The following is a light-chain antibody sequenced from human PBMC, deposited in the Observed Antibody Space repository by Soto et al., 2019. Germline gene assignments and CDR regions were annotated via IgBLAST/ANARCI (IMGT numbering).Light chain of an antibody. CDR2: GAS. J-gene: IGKJ2*01. Sequence: EIVVTQSPAPLSLSPGERATLSCRASQSVSSNVAWYQQIPGQTPRLLIYGASTRATGIPVRFSGSGSGTEFTLTISSLQSEDFAVYYCHQYDDGPYTFGQGTKVDI. CDR1: QSVSSN. CDR3: HQYDDGPYT. V-gene: IGKV3-15*01.